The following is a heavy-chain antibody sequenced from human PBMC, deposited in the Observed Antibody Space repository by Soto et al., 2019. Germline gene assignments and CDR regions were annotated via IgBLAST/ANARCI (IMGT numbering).Heavy chain of an antibody. Sequence: EVQLVESGGGLVQPGESLRLSCAASGFTFSYYWMHWVRQAPGKGLVWVSRIHSDGSSTTYADSVKDRFTISRDNARNTLYLQMNSLRAEDTAVYYCARGDRGAFDLWGHGTVLTVSS. CDR2: IHSDGSST. CDR3: ARGDRGAFDL. CDR1: GFTFSYYW. J-gene: IGHJ3*01. V-gene: IGHV3-74*03. D-gene: IGHD1-26*01.